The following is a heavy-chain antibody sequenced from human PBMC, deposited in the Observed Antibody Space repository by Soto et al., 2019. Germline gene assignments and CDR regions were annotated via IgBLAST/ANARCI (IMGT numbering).Heavy chain of an antibody. V-gene: IGHV6-1*01. J-gene: IGHJ5*02. CDR1: GDSVSSNSAA. CDR2: TYYRSKWYN. Sequence: SQTLSLTCAISGDSVSSNSAAWNWIRQSPSRGLEWLGRTYYRSKWYNDYAVSVKSRITINPDTSKNQFSLQLNSVTPEDTAVYYCARDSDYYDSSGYYSGWFDPWGQGTLVTVSS. CDR3: ARDSDYYDSSGYYSGWFDP. D-gene: IGHD3-22*01.